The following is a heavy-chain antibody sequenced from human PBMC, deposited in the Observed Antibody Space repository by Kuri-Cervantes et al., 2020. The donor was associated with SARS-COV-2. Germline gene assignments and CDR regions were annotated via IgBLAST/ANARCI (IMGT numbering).Heavy chain of an antibody. CDR2: IRGSGIIT. CDR3: ASGGSTVATLFAD. Sequence: GESLKISCTASGLAFSNYVMSWVRQSPGKGLEWVSSIRGSGIITYYADSVRGRFSISRDNSKNTMYLHINSLRAEDTAVYYCASGGSTVATLFADWGQRTLVTVSS. V-gene: IGHV3-23*01. D-gene: IGHD4-23*01. CDR1: GLAFSNYV. J-gene: IGHJ4*02.